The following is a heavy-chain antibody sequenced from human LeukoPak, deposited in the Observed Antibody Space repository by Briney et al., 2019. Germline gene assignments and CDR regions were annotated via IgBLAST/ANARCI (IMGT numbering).Heavy chain of an antibody. CDR2: IYYSGST. Sequence: NCSETVSLTCTVSGGSISSYFWSWTRQPPGKGLEWIGYIYYSGSTNCNPSLKSRVTISVDTSKNQFSLKLSSVTAADTAVYYCARLPGATSNVDYWGKGTLGPVSS. V-gene: IGHV4-59*08. D-gene: IGHD1-26*01. CDR1: GGSISSYF. CDR3: ARLPGATSNVDY. J-gene: IGHJ4*02.